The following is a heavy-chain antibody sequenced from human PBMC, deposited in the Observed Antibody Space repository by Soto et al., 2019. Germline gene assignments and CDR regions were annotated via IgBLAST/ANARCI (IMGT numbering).Heavy chain of an antibody. V-gene: IGHV4-34*01. CDR3: ARAHHGRRWFDP. CDR1: GGSFSGYY. CDR2: INHSGST. Sequence: SETLSLTCAVYGGSFSGYYWSWIRQPPGKGLEWIGEINHSGSTNYNPSLKSRVTISVDTSKNQFSLKLSSVTAADTAVYYCARAHHGRRWFDPWGKGTLVTV. J-gene: IGHJ5*02.